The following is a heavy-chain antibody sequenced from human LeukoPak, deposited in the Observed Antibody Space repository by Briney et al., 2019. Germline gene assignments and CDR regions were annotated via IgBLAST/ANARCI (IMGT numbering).Heavy chain of an antibody. CDR2: INPNSGGT. J-gene: IGHJ4*02. CDR1: GYTFTGYY. D-gene: IGHD4-17*01. CDR3: ATLIDYGDYGVDSFDY. Sequence: ASVKVSCKASGYTFTGYYMHWVRQAPGQGLEWMGRINPNSGGTNYAQKFQGRVTMTRDTSISTAYMELSRLRSDDTPVYYCATLIDYGDYGVDSFDYWGQGTLVTVSS. V-gene: IGHV1-2*06.